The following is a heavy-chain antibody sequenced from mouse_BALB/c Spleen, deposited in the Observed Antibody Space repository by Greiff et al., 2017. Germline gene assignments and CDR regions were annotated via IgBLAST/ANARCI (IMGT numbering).Heavy chain of an antibody. CDR2: IDPENGDT. D-gene: IGHD1-2*01. Sequence: EVQLQQSGAELVRSGASVKLSCTASGFNIKDYYMHWVKQRPEQGLEWIGWIDPENGDTEYAPKFKGKAKLTAVTSTSTAYMELSSLTNEDSAVYYCTRSYYGYDAMDYWGQGTSVTVSS. J-gene: IGHJ4*01. V-gene: IGHV14-4*02. CDR1: GFNIKDYY. CDR3: TRSYYGYDAMDY.